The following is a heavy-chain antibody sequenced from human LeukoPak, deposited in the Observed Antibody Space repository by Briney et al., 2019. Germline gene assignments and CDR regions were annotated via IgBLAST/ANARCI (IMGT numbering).Heavy chain of an antibody. CDR2: IWYDGSNK. Sequence: PGRSLRLSCAASGFTFSRYGIHLVRQAPGKGLEWVAVIWYDGSNKYYADSVKGRFTISRDNSKNTLYLQMNSLRAEDTAVYYCAKEKMVRGVIIDPWGQGTLVTVSS. V-gene: IGHV3-33*06. CDR1: GFTFSRYG. D-gene: IGHD3-10*01. CDR3: AKEKMVRGVIIDP. J-gene: IGHJ5*02.